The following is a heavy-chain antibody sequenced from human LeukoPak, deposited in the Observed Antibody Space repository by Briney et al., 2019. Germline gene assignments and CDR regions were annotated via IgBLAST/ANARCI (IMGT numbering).Heavy chain of an antibody. CDR2: INHSGST. Sequence: SETLSLTCAVYGGSFSGYYWSWIRQPPGKGLEWIGEINHSGSTNYNPSLKSRVTISVDTSKNQFSLKLSSLTAADTAVYYCARGPNSSGYYLVHWFDPWGQGTLVTVSS. V-gene: IGHV4-34*01. CDR1: GGSFSGYY. CDR3: ARGPNSSGYYLVHWFDP. D-gene: IGHD3-22*01. J-gene: IGHJ5*02.